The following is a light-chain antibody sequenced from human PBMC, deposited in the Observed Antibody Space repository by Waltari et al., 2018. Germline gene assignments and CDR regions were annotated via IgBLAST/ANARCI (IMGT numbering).Light chain of an antibody. CDR3: QQYNNWPPWT. Sequence: EIVMTQSPATLSVSPGERATLSSRARQSVSSNLAWYQQKPGQAPRLLIYGASTRATGIPARFSGSGSGTEFTLTISSMQSEDFAVYYCQQYNNWPPWTFGQGTKVEIK. CDR2: GAS. J-gene: IGKJ1*01. CDR1: QSVSSN. V-gene: IGKV3-15*01.